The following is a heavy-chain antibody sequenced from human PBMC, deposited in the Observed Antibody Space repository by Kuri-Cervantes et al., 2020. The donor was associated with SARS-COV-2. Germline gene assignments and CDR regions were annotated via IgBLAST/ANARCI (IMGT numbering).Heavy chain of an antibody. CDR2: LYTSGIT. CDR1: GGSISRGSYY. D-gene: IGHD3/OR15-3a*01. Sequence: SETLSLTCTVSGGSISRGSYYWTWIRQPAGKGLEWIGRLYTSGITKYNPSLKSRVTISVDTSKNQFSLKLNSVTAADTAVYYCARGGDFWTAFYKDYYMDVWGKGTTVTVSS. CDR3: ARGGDFWTAFYKDYYMDV. J-gene: IGHJ6*03. V-gene: IGHV4-61*02.